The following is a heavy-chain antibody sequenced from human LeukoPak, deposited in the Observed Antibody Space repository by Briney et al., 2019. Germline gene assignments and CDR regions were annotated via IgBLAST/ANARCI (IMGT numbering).Heavy chain of an antibody. CDR2: INPNSGGT. V-gene: IGHV1-2*02. Sequence: ASVKVSCKASGYTFTSYAMNWVRQAPGQGLEWMGWINPNSGGTNFAQKFQGRVTMTGDTSISTAYMELSRLRSGDTAMYYCARGRYCTNTSCYKTFDYWGQGTLVTVSS. CDR3: ARGRYCTNTSCYKTFDY. J-gene: IGHJ4*02. D-gene: IGHD2-2*02. CDR1: GYTFTSYA.